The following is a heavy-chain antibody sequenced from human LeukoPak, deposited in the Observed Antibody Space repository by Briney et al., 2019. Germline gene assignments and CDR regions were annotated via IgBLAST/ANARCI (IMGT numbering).Heavy chain of an antibody. CDR1: GYSFTSYW. CDR2: IDPSDSET. D-gene: IGHD5-18*01. V-gene: IGHV5-51*01. J-gene: IGHJ4*02. Sequence: GESLKISCKASGYSFTSYWIGWVRQTPGKGLEWMGIIDPSDSETRYTPSFQGQVTISVDKSLTTADLQWNSLKASDTATYYCARQTAMGRSGDYWGQGTLVTVSS. CDR3: ARQTAMGRSGDY.